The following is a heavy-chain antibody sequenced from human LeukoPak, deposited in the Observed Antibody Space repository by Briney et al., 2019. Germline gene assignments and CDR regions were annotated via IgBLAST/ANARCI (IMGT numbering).Heavy chain of an antibody. V-gene: IGHV1-46*01. Sequence: ASVKVSCKASGYTFTSYYMHWVRQAPGQGLEWMGIINPSGGSTSYAQKFQGRVTMTRDTSTSTVYMEPSSLRSEDTAVYYCARDLYRYSSGREPDYWGQGTLVTVSS. CDR1: GYTFTSYY. D-gene: IGHD6-19*01. J-gene: IGHJ4*02. CDR3: ARDLYRYSSGREPDY. CDR2: INPSGGST.